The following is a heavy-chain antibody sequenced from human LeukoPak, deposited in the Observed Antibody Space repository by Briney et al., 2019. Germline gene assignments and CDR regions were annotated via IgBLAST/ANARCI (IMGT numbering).Heavy chain of an antibody. CDR3: AGGYCGGDCYSFAFDI. D-gene: IGHD2-21*01. CDR1: GFTFSSYA. J-gene: IGHJ3*02. Sequence: GGSLRLSCAASGFTFSSYAMSWVRQARGKGLEWVSAISGSGGSTYYADSVKGRFTISRDNSKNTLYLQMNSLRAEDTAVYYCAGGYCGGDCYSFAFDIWGQGTMVTVSS. CDR2: ISGSGGST. V-gene: IGHV3-23*01.